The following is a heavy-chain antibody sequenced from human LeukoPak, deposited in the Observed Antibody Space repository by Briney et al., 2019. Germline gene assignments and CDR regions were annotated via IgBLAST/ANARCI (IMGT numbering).Heavy chain of an antibody. D-gene: IGHD3-10*02. CDR2: ISSSSSYI. V-gene: IGHV3-21*01. Sequence: PGGSLRLSCAASGFTFRTYWMSWVRQAPGKGLEWVSSISSSSSYIYYADSVKGRFTISRDNAKNSLYLQMNSLRAEDTAVYYCAGVFGELPNFDYWGQGTLVTVSS. CDR3: AGVFGELPNFDY. CDR1: GFTFRTYW. J-gene: IGHJ4*02.